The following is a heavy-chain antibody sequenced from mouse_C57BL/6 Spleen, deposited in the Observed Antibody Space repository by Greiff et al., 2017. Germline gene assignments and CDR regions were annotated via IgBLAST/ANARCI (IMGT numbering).Heavy chain of an antibody. CDR3: ARWGNTVVGYGYFDV. V-gene: IGHV1-81*01. CDR1: GYTFTSYG. D-gene: IGHD1-1*01. Sequence: QVQLQQSGAELARPGASVKLSCKASGYTFTSYGISWVKQRTGQGLEWIGEIYPRSGNTYYNEKFKGKATLTADKSSSTAYMELRSLTSEDSAVYFCARWGNTVVGYGYFDVWGTGTTVTVSS. CDR2: IYPRSGNT. J-gene: IGHJ1*03.